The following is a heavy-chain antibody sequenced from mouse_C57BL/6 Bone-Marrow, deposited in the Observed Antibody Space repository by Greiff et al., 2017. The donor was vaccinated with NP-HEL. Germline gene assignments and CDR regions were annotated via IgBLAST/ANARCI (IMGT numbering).Heavy chain of an antibody. D-gene: IGHD1-1*01. CDR2: ISNGGGST. Sequence: EVKVVESGGGLVQPGGSLKLSCAASGFTFSDYYMYWVRQTPEKRLEWVAYISNGGGSTYYPDTVKGRFTISRDNAKNTLYLQMSRLKSEDTAMYYGARHNYYGSSYYFDYWGQGTTLTVSS. V-gene: IGHV5-12*01. CDR3: ARHNYYGSSYYFDY. CDR1: GFTFSDYY. J-gene: IGHJ2*01.